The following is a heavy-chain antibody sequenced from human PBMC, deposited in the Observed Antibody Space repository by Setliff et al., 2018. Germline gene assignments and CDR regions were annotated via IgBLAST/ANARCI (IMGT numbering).Heavy chain of an antibody. CDR3: ARMSGFQYMDV. V-gene: IGHV4-39*07. Sequence: SETLSLTCSVSGASISTTYYYWDWIRQSPEKGPEWIGTIYQNGITYYNPSVKSRVTISVDKSKNQFSLSLSSVTAAGTAVYYCARMSGFQYMDVWGKGTTVTVSS. D-gene: IGHD3-3*01. CDR1: GASISTTYYY. CDR2: IYQNGIT. J-gene: IGHJ6*03.